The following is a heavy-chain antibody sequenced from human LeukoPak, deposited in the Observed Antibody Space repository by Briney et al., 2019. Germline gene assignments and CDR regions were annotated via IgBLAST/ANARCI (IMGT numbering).Heavy chain of an antibody. J-gene: IGHJ4*02. CDR1: GGSFSGYY. D-gene: IGHD6-13*01. V-gene: IGHV4-34*01. CDR3: ARAEGIAASSPSGY. CDR2: INHSGST. Sequence: SETLSLTCAVYGGSFSGYYWSWIRQPPGKGLEWIGEINHSGSTNYNPSLKSRVTISVDTSKNQFSLKLSPVTAADTAVYYCARAEGIAASSPSGYWGQGTLVTVSS.